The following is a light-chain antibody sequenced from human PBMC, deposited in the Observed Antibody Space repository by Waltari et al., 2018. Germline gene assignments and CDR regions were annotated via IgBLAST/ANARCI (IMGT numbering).Light chain of an antibody. J-gene: IGKJ1*01. CDR2: WAS. Sequence: DIVITQSPASLDVSLRGRDTIHCKSSQSVFYRSDNKNYLAWYQHKPGQPPKLLFYWASTRESGVPDRFSASGSGTDFTLTINNLQAEDVAVYYCQQYYRSRTFGQGTKVEIK. CDR3: QQYYRSRT. CDR1: QSVFYRSDNKNY. V-gene: IGKV4-1*01.